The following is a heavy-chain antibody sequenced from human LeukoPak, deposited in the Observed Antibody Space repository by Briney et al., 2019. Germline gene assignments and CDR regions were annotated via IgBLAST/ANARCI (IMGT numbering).Heavy chain of an antibody. CDR3: ARGDYSSHTL. Sequence: GGSLRLSCAASGFTFSSYWMHWVRQSPGKGLVWDSRIKTDGSDTYYADSVRGRFTISRDNAKNTLYLQMDSLRAEDTAVHFCARGDYSSHTLWGQGTLVTVSS. CDR2: IKTDGSDT. J-gene: IGHJ4*02. V-gene: IGHV3-74*01. D-gene: IGHD4-11*01. CDR1: GFTFSSYW.